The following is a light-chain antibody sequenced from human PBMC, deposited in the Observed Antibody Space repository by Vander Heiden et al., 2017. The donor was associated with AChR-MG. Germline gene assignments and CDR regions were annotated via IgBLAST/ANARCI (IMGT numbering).Light chain of an antibody. CDR1: QDIRNW. V-gene: IGKV1-12*01. CDR2: GAS. CDR3: QQDHNFPVT. Sequence: DVLMNPSPSSASASVPDRVTTACWASQDIRNWLAWYQHKPGKAPKLLIYGASTWQSGVPERFSGSGSGTDFTLTISSLQPDDFASYYCQQDHNFPVTFGQGTKLEIK. J-gene: IGKJ2*01.